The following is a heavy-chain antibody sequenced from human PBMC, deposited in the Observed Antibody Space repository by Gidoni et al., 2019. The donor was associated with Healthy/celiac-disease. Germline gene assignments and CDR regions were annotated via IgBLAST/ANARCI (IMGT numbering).Heavy chain of an antibody. Sequence: FSSYAISWVRQAPGQGLEWMGGIIPIFGTANYAQKFQGRVTITADESTSTAYIELSSLRSEDTAVYYCARAQGPVRTEDFDYWGQGTLVTVSS. D-gene: IGHD3-10*02. CDR1: FSSYA. CDR2: IIPIFGTA. CDR3: ARAQGPVRTEDFDY. V-gene: IGHV1-69*01. J-gene: IGHJ4*02.